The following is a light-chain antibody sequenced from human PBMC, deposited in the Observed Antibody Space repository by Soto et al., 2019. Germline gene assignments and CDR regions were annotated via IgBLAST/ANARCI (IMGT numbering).Light chain of an antibody. Sequence: QSVLTQPPSASGTPGQGVTISCSGSSSNIGSNTVNWYQQLPGTAPKLLTYSNNQRPSGVPDRFSGSKSGTSASLAISGLQSEDEADYYCAAWDDSLNGLYVFGTGTKVTVL. CDR2: SNN. V-gene: IGLV1-44*01. J-gene: IGLJ1*01. CDR3: AAWDDSLNGLYV. CDR1: SSNIGSNT.